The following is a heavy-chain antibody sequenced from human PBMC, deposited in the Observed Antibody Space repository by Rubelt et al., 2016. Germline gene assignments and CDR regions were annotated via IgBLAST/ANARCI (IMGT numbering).Heavy chain of an antibody. CDR3: ARVGDSSSWYLRFYGMDV. V-gene: IGHV3-64*04. CDR2: VSSNGGST. J-gene: IGHJ6*02. CDR1: GFTFSSCA. D-gene: IGHD6-13*01. Sequence: QLVESGGGLVQPGGSLRLSCSASGFTFSSCAMYWVRQAPGKGLEYVSGVSSNGGSTYYADSVKGRFTTSRDNSKNTLYLQMNSLRAEDTAVYYCARVGDSSSWYLRFYGMDVWGQGTTVTVSS.